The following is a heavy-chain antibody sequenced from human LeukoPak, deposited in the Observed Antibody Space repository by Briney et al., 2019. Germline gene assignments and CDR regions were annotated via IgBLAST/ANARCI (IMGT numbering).Heavy chain of an antibody. CDR1: GGTFSSYA. Sequence: GGSVKVSCKASGGTFSSYAISWVRQAPGQGLEWMGGIIAIFGTANYAQKFQGRVTITADESTSTAYMELSSLRSEDTAVYYCVWAGYYDSSGYNGYFDYWGQGTLVTVSS. V-gene: IGHV1-69*13. D-gene: IGHD3-22*01. CDR3: VWAGYYDSSGYNGYFDY. J-gene: IGHJ4*02. CDR2: IIAIFGTA.